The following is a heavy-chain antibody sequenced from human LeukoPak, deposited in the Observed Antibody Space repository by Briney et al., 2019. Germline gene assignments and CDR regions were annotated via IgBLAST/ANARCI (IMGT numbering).Heavy chain of an antibody. J-gene: IGHJ4*02. Sequence: GGSLRHSCAASGCTFSSYAMSWVRRAPGKGLEWVSALGYSGNTYYADSVKGRFTISRDNSKNTLFLQMNSLRAEDTAVYYCAKYYDATDYYYLLDYSDYWGQGTLVTVSS. CDR3: AKYYDATDYYYLLDYSDY. D-gene: IGHD3-22*01. V-gene: IGHV3-23*01. CDR1: GCTFSSYA. CDR2: LGYSGNT.